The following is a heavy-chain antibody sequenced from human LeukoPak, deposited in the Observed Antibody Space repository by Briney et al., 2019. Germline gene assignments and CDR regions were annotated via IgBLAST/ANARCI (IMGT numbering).Heavy chain of an antibody. V-gene: IGHV4-34*01. Sequence: PSETLSLTCAVYGGSFSGYYWSWIRQPPGKGLEWIGEINHSGSTNYNPSLKSRVTISVDTSKNQFSLKLSSVTAADTAVYYCARGFWDYYDSSGYYFPFDYWGQGTLVTVSS. CDR3: ARGFWDYYDSSGYYFPFDY. CDR1: GGSFSGYY. CDR2: INHSGST. J-gene: IGHJ4*02. D-gene: IGHD3-22*01.